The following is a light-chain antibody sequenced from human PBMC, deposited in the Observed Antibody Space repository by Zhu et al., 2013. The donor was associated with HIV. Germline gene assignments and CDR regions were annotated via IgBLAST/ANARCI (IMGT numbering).Light chain of an antibody. CDR1: NIESKS. J-gene: IGLJ1*01. V-gene: IGLV3-21*04. Sequence: SYELTQPPSVSVAPGKTARITCGGNNIESKSVQWYLQRPGQAPVLVIYDDRDRPSGIPERFSGSNSGNTATLTISRVEPGDEADYYCQVWDYRSENHYVFGTGTKVTVL. CDR2: DDR. CDR3: QVWDYRSENHYV.